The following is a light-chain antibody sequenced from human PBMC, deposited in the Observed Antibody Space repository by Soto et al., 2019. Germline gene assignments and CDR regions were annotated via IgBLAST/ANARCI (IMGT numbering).Light chain of an antibody. CDR1: QRVSKY. Sequence: EIVLTQSPATLSLSPGERATLSCRASQRVSKYLAWYQQKPGQAPRVLIYDASNRATGIPARFSGSGSGTDFTLTISSLEPEDFAVYYCQQRSNWPRLTFGGGTKVEIK. CDR3: QQRSNWPRLT. CDR2: DAS. J-gene: IGKJ4*01. V-gene: IGKV3-11*01.